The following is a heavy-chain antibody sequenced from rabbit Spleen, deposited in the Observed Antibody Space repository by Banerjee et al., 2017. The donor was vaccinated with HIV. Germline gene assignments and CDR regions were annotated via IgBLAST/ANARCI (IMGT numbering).Heavy chain of an antibody. CDR2: IDGGGSGST. CDR3: ARDLAGAVGWNFDL. D-gene: IGHD4-1*01. CDR1: GFSFSSGYD. J-gene: IGHJ4*01. Sequence: QSLEESGGDLVKPGASLTLTCTASGFSFSSGYDMCWVRQAPGKGPELIACIDGGGSGSTYYASWAKGRFTISKASWTTVTLQMISLTDADTARYFCARDLAGAVGWNFDLWGQGTLVTVS. V-gene: IGHV1S40*01.